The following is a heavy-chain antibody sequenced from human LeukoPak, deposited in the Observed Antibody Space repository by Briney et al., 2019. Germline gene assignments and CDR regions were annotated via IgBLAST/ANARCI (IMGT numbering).Heavy chain of an antibody. CDR3: AKVEYSSSSRVRFDY. Sequence: GGSLRLSCAASGFTFSSYGMHWVRQAPGKGLEWVAFIRDDGSNKYYADSVKGRFTISRDNSKNTLYLQMDSLRAEDTAVYYCAKVEYSSSSRVRFDYWGQGTLVTVSS. J-gene: IGHJ4*02. CDR2: IRDDGSNK. D-gene: IGHD6-6*01. V-gene: IGHV3-30*02. CDR1: GFTFSSYG.